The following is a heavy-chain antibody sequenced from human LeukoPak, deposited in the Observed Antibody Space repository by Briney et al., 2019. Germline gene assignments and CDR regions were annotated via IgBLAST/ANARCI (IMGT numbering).Heavy chain of an antibody. J-gene: IGHJ6*03. CDR1: GYTFTGYY. D-gene: IGHD2-2*01. CDR3: ARMGYCSSTSCYGPAGTDYYYHMDV. Sequence: ASVKVSCKASGYTFTGYYMHWVRQAPGQGLEWMGWISAYNGNTNYAQKLQGRVTMTTDTSTSTAYMELRSLRSDDTAVYYCARMGYCSSTSCYGPAGTDYYYHMDVWGKGTTVTISS. CDR2: ISAYNGNT. V-gene: IGHV1-18*04.